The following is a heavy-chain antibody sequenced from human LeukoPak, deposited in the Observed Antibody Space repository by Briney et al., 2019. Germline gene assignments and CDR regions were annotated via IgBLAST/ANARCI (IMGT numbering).Heavy chain of an antibody. CDR1: GGSFSGYY. CDR3: ARLVSYDFWSGYQFYYFDY. CDR2: INHSGST. Sequence: PSETLSLTCAVYGGSFSGYYWSWIRQPPGKGLEWIGEINHSGSTNYNPSLKSRVTISVDTSKNQFSLKLSSVTAADTAVYYCARLVSYDFWSGYQFYYFDYWGQGTLVTVSS. D-gene: IGHD3-3*01. V-gene: IGHV4-34*01. J-gene: IGHJ4*02.